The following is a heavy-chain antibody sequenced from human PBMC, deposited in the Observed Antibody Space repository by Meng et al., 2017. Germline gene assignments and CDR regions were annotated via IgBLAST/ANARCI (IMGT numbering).Heavy chain of an antibody. D-gene: IGHD3-10*01. CDR2: IYYSGST. V-gene: IGHV4-39*07. Sequence: SETLSLTCTVSGCSISSSSYYWGWIRQPPGKGLEWIGSIYYSGSTYYNPSLKSRVTISVDTSKNQFSLKLSSVTAADTAVYYCARVGSMVRGVMGWYFDLWGRGTLVTVSS. CDR3: ARVGSMVRGVMGWYFDL. CDR1: GCSISSSSYY. J-gene: IGHJ2*01.